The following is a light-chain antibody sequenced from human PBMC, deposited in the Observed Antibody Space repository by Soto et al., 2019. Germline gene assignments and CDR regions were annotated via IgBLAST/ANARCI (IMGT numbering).Light chain of an antibody. CDR1: QTVGGNY. V-gene: IGKV3-20*01. CDR2: DAS. CDR3: QQCATAPLT. J-gene: IGKJ4*01. Sequence: EIVLTQSPGTLSLSPGERATLSCRASQTVGGNYLAWYQQKPGQPPRLLIDDASRRAPGIPDRFSGDGSGTDFTLTISRLEPEDFAVYYCQQCATAPLTFGGGTTVEI.